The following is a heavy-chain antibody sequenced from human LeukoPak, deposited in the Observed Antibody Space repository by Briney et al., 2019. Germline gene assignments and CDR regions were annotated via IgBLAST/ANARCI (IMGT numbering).Heavy chain of an antibody. CDR1: GFTFSSYA. J-gene: IGHJ3*02. D-gene: IGHD4-23*01. CDR3: AREFLRWSNGNAFDI. CDR2: ISYDGSNK. V-gene: IGHV3-30-3*01. Sequence: GGSLRLSCAASGFTFSSYAMHWVRQAPGKGLEWVAVISYDGSNKYYADSVKGRFTISRDNSKNTLYLQMNSLRAEDTAVYYYAREFLRWSNGNAFDIWGQGTMVTVSS.